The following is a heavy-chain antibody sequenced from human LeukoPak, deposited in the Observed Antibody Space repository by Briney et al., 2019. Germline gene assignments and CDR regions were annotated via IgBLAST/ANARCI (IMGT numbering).Heavy chain of an antibody. D-gene: IGHD3-10*01. V-gene: IGHV4-34*01. J-gene: IGHJ4*02. CDR2: INHSGST. CDR3: ARSGTRRSYGSGSPPSY. CDR1: GVSFSGYY. Sequence: PSETLSLTCAVYGVSFSGYYWSWIRQPPGKGLEWIGEINHSGSTNYNPSLKSRVTISVDTSKNQFSLKLSSVTAADTAVYYCARSGTRRSYGSGSPPSYWGQGTLVTVSS.